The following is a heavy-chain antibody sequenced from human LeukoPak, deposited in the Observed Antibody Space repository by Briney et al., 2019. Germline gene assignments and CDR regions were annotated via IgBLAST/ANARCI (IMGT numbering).Heavy chain of an antibody. Sequence: ASGNVSCKATGYTFTSYGISWVRQAPGQGLEWMGWISSNSDNTNYAQKLQGRVTMTTDTSTSTAYMELRSLRSDDTALYFCARDWGSIKVIADYWGQGTLVTVSS. CDR3: ARDWGSIKVIADY. CDR2: ISSNSDNT. J-gene: IGHJ4*02. CDR1: GYTFTSYG. V-gene: IGHV1-18*01. D-gene: IGHD7-27*01.